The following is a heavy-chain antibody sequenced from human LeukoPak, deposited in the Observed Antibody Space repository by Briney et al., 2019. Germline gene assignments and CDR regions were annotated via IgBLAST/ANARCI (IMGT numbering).Heavy chain of an antibody. CDR2: TNHSGST. Sequence: SETLSLTCAVYGGSFSGYYWSWIRQPPGKGLEWIGETNHSGSTNYNPSLKSRVTISVDTSKNQFSLKLSSVTAADTAVYYCARRGANWALRWGQGTLVTVSS. J-gene: IGHJ4*02. V-gene: IGHV4-34*01. D-gene: IGHD7-27*01. CDR3: ARRGANWALR. CDR1: GGSFSGYY.